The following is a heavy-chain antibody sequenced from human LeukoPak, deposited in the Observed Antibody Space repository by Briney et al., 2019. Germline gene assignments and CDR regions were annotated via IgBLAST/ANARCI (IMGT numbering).Heavy chain of an antibody. CDR2: INPSGGST. V-gene: IGHV1-46*01. CDR3: ARRVSGGRRYSWWFDP. J-gene: IGHJ5*02. D-gene: IGHD3-16*01. Sequence: ASVKVSCKASGYTFTSYYMHWVRQAPGQGLEWMGIINPSGGSTSYAQKFQGRVTMTRDMSTSTVYMELSSLRSEDTAVYYCARRVSGGRRYSWWFDPWGQGTLVTVSS. CDR1: GYTFTSYY.